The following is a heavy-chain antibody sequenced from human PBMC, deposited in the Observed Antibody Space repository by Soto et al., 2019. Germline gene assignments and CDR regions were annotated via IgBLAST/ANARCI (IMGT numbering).Heavy chain of an antibody. D-gene: IGHD3-22*01. Sequence: EVQLVESGGGLVKPGGSLRLSCAASGFTFSSYSMNWVRQAPGKGLEWVSSISCRSMYIYYADSVKGRFTISRDNAKNSLYLQMNSMRDEDTAVYYCARVVDYCEPSYSYGMDVWGQGTTVTVSS. V-gene: IGHV3-21*01. J-gene: IGHJ6*02. CDR1: GFTFSSYS. CDR3: ARVVDYCEPSYSYGMDV. CDR2: ISCRSMYI.